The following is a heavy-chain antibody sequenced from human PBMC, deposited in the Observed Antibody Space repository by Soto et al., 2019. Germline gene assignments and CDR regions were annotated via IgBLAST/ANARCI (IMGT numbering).Heavy chain of an antibody. V-gene: IGHV3-33*01. Sequence: QVQLVESGGGGVQPGRSLRLSCAASGFTFSSYGMNWVRQAPGKGLEGVAVIWYDGTNKYYADSVKGRFTISRDNSKNTLYRQRNSLRAEDTAVYYCARDRGAAAGTRYYYGMDVWGQGTTVTVSS. J-gene: IGHJ6*02. CDR2: IWYDGTNK. CDR3: ARDRGAAAGTRYYYGMDV. D-gene: IGHD6-13*01. CDR1: GFTFSSYG.